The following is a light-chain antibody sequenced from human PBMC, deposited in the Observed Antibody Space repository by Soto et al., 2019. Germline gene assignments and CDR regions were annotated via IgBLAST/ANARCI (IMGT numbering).Light chain of an antibody. Sequence: EIVMTQSPATLSVFPGERATLSCRASQSLSSNLAWYQQKPGQAPMLLIYGASTRATDIPARFSGSGSGTEFTLTISSLQSEDFALYYCQQFNDWPLTFGQGTKVEIK. J-gene: IGKJ1*01. V-gene: IGKV3-15*01. CDR3: QQFNDWPLT. CDR1: QSLSSN. CDR2: GAS.